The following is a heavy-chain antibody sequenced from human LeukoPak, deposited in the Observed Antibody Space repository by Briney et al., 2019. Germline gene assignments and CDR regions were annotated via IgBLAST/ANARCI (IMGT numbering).Heavy chain of an antibody. CDR2: IGPNSGNI. CDR3: AREPTSGGCYFDY. V-gene: IGHV1-46*01. D-gene: IGHD1-26*01. CDR1: GYTFTSSY. J-gene: IGHJ4*02. Sequence: ASVKVSCKASGYTFTSSYMHWVRQAPGQGLEWLGMIGPNSGNINYAKKFQGRVTVTRDTSASTVYMELSSLRSEDTAVYYCAREPTSGGCYFDYWGQGTLVTVSS.